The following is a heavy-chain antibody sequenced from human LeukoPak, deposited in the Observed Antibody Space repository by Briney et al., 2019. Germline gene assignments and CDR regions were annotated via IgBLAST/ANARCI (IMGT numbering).Heavy chain of an antibody. CDR2: MFYNGNT. Sequence: SETLSFTCNVSGWSINWYYWTWIRQPPQKGLEGIGYMFYNGNTNYNPSLKSRATISVDTSQNQISLRLASVTAADTGTYHCARLTREDGVDVWGQGTTVTVSS. CDR3: ARLTREDGVDV. CDR1: GWSINWYY. J-gene: IGHJ6*02. V-gene: IGHV4-59*08.